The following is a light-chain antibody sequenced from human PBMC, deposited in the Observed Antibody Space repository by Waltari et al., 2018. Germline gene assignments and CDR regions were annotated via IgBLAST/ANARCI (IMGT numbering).Light chain of an antibody. V-gene: IGKV2D-29*02. Sequence: DIVMTQTPLSMPVNPGEPASISCRSSQSLLYSNGNTYLHWYLQRPGQSPRLLIYKVTNRESGVPDRFSGSGSGTDFTLKISRVEPEDVGVYYCMQSTKDPRTFGQGTKVEIK. CDR3: MQSTKDPRT. CDR1: QSLLYSNGNTY. CDR2: KVT. J-gene: IGKJ1*01.